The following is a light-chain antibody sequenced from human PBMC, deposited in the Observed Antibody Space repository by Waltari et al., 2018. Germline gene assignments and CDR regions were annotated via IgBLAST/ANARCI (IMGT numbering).Light chain of an antibody. CDR3: QQYVESPAT. V-gene: IGKV3-20*01. Sequence: EIVLTQSPGTVSLSPGDRATLPCWASHSVRIYLACDQQKPGQAPRLLIYHASTRATGIPDRFSASGSGTDFSLTISRLEPEDFAVYYCQQYVESPATFGQGTKVEIK. CDR2: HAS. CDR1: HSVRIY. J-gene: IGKJ1*01.